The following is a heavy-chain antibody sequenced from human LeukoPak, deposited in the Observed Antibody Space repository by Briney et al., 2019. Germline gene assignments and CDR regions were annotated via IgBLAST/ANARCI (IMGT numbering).Heavy chain of an antibody. CDR3: ARYPTTYGSGSPFDY. D-gene: IGHD3-10*01. V-gene: IGHV3-64*01. CDR2: ISTTGGNT. J-gene: IGHJ4*02. Sequence: GGSLRLSCAASGFTFSNCAMHWGRQAPGEGLEYVSAISTTGGNTYYANSVKGRFTISIDNSKNTLFLQMGILRAEHMAVYYCARYPTTYGSGSPFDYWGQGTLVTVSS. CDR1: GFTFSNCA.